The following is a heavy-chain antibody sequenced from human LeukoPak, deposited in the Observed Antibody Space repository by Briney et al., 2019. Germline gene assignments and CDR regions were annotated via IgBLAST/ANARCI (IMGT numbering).Heavy chain of an antibody. D-gene: IGHD3-10*01. CDR3: ARDYKVFYGSGSYYYWFDP. CDR1: GFTFSSYW. V-gene: IGHV3-7*01. Sequence: PGGSLRLSCAASGFTFSSYWMSWVRQAPGKGLEWVANIKQDGSEKSYVDSVKGRFTISRDNAKNSLYLQMNSLRAEDTAVYYCARDYKVFYGSGSYYYWFDPWGQGTLVTVSS. CDR2: IKQDGSEK. J-gene: IGHJ5*02.